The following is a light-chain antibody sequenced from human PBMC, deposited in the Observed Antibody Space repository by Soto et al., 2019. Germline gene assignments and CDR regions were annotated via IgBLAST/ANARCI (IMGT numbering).Light chain of an antibody. J-gene: IGLJ3*02. CDR3: AAWDNSLSGWV. CDR2: SNN. V-gene: IGLV1-44*01. Sequence: QSVLTQPPSASGTPGQRVTISCSGSSSNIGSTSVYWYKQLPGTAPKLLIYSNNRRPSGVPDRLSGSKSGTSASLAISGLQSEDEADYYCAAWDNSLSGWVFGGGTKLTVL. CDR1: SSNIGSTS.